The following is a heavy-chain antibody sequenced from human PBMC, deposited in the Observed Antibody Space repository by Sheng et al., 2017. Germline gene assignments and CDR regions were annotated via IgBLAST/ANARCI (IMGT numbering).Heavy chain of an antibody. D-gene: IGHD1-1*01. J-gene: IGHJ4*02. V-gene: IGHV3-48*01. Sequence: EVQLVESGGGLVQPGGSLRLSCAASGFTFSSYSMNWVRQAPGKGLEWVSYISSSSSTIYYADSVKGRFTISRDNAKNSLYLQMNSLRAEDTAVYYCARDLNVRYENYFDYWGQGTLVTVSS. CDR1: GFTFSSYS. CDR2: ISSSSSTI. CDR3: ARDLNVRYENYFDY.